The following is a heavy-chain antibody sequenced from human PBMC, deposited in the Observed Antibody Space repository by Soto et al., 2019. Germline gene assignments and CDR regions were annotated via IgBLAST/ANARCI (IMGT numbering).Heavy chain of an antibody. CDR2: IYWDGDR. Sequence: QITLKESGPTLVKPTQTLTLTCTFSGFSLTISGEGVAWIRQPPGKALEWLALIYWDGDRRYSPSLKTRLTITDVSSKSRVVLTMTNMDPLETATYYCAHPKNSYFDYWGQGSLVTVSS. V-gene: IGHV2-5*02. CDR1: GFSLTISGEG. CDR3: AHPKNSYFDY. J-gene: IGHJ4*02.